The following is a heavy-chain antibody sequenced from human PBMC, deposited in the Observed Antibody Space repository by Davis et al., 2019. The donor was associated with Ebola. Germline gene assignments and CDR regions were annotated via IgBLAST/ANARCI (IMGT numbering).Heavy chain of an antibody. CDR3: VRDFRSGFDI. CDR1: GFTFSSYW. D-gene: IGHD3-3*01. V-gene: IGHV3-7*01. CDR2: IKQDGSEK. J-gene: IGHJ3*02. Sequence: GESLKISCAASGFTFSSYWMSWVRQAPGKGLEWVANIKQDGSEKYYVDSVKGRFTISRDNAKNSLYLQMNSLRAEDTAVYYCVRDFRSGFDIWGQGTMVTVSS.